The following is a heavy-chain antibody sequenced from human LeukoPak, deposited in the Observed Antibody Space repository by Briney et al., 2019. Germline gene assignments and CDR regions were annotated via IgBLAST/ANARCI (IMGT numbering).Heavy chain of an antibody. CDR1: GFTFSSHW. CDR2: INQDAGEK. D-gene: IGHD3-10*01. Sequence: GGSLRLSFAASGFTFSSHWMSWVRQAPGKGLEWVANINQDAGEKYYVDSVKGRFTISRDNAKNLLYLQMNSLRAEDMAVYYCARDHVVREVIYDYWGQGTLVTVSS. V-gene: IGHV3-7*04. CDR3: ARDHVVREVIYDY. J-gene: IGHJ4*02.